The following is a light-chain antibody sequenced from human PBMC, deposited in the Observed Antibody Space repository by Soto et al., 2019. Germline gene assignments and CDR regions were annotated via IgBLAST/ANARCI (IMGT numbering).Light chain of an antibody. Sequence: EIILTQSPASLSVSPGERATLSCRASQSVNNNLAWYQQKRGQAPRLLIYGASTRATGIPGRFRGSGSGTEFTLTITSLQSEDCAGYFCQQYNNWPPDTFGQGTQLEIK. V-gene: IGKV3-15*01. CDR2: GAS. J-gene: IGKJ2*01. CDR1: QSVNNN. CDR3: QQYNNWPPDT.